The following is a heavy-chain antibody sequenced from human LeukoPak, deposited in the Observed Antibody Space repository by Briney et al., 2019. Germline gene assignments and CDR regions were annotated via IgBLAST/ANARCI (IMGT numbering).Heavy chain of an antibody. CDR2: ISGSGGST. J-gene: IGHJ4*02. V-gene: IGHV3-23*01. CDR3: AKRADFWSGYLDY. D-gene: IGHD3-3*01. CDR1: GFTFSNYA. Sequence: SGGSLRLSCAASGFTFSNYAMSWVRQAPGKGLEWVSAISGSGGSTYYADSVKGRFTISRDNSKNTLYLQMNSLRAEDTAVYYCAKRADFWSGYLDYWGQGTLVTVSS.